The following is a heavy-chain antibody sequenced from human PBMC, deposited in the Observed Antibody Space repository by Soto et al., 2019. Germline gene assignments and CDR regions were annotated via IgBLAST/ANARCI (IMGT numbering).Heavy chain of an antibody. J-gene: IGHJ4*02. CDR2: IYYSGST. V-gene: IGHV4-39*01. Sequence: PSETLSLTCTASGGSISSSSYYWGWIRQPPGKGLEWIGSIYYSGSTYYNPSLKSRVTISVDTSKNQFSLKLSSVTAADTAAYYCARLADGYTKGVDYWGQGTLVTVSS. CDR1: GGSISSSSYY. CDR3: ARLADGYTKGVDY. D-gene: IGHD5-12*01.